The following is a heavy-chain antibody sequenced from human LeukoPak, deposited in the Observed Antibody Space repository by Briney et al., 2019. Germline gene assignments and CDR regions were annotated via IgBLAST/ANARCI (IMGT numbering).Heavy chain of an antibody. D-gene: IGHD3-22*01. CDR1: GGSFSGYY. Sequence: SETLSLTCAIYGGSFSGYYWRWIRQPPGKGREWIGEINHSGSTNYNPSLKSRVTISVDTSKNQFSLKLSSVTAADTAVYYCARLGGDTREHDAFDIWGQGTMVTVSS. CDR2: INHSGST. V-gene: IGHV4-34*01. J-gene: IGHJ3*02. CDR3: ARLGGDTREHDAFDI.